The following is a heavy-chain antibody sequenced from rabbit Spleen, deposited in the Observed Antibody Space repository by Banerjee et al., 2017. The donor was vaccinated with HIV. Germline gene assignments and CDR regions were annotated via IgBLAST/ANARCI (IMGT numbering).Heavy chain of an antibody. CDR3: VREVAGKFGL. CDR1: GFDFSRYY. CDR2: IDPIFGIA. Sequence: QLVESGGGLVQPGGSLKLSCKASGFDFSRYYVSWVRQAPGKGLEWIGDIDPIFGIAVYASWVNGRFTISSHNAQNTLYLQLSSLTAADTAAYFCVREVAGKFGLWGPGTLVTVS. J-gene: IGHJ4*01. V-gene: IGHV1S7*01. D-gene: IGHD4-1*01.